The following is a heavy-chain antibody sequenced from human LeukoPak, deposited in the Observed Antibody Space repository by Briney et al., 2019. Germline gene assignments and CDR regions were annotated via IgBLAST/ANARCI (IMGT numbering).Heavy chain of an antibody. J-gene: IGHJ5*02. Sequence: SETLSLTCAVYGGSFSGYYWSWIRQPPGKGLEWIGEINHSGSTNYNPSLKSRVTISVDTSKNQFSLKLSSVTAADTAVYYCARLNYRYYYDSSGYYSPYNWFDPWGQGTLVTVSS. D-gene: IGHD3-22*01. CDR1: GGSFSGYY. CDR2: INHSGST. CDR3: ARLNYRYYYDSSGYYSPYNWFDP. V-gene: IGHV4-34*01.